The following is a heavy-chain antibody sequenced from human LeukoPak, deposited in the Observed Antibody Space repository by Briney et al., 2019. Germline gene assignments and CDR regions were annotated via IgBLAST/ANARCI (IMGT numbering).Heavy chain of an antibody. CDR2: ISSSSSYI. Sequence: PGGSLRLSCAASGFTLSSYSMNWVRQAPGKGLEWGSSISSSSSYIYYADSVKGRFTISRDNAKNSLYLQMNSLRAEDTAVYYCARETYDILTGYYNLDYWGQGTLVTVSS. V-gene: IGHV3-21*01. D-gene: IGHD3-9*01. CDR3: ARETYDILTGYYNLDY. J-gene: IGHJ4*02. CDR1: GFTLSSYS.